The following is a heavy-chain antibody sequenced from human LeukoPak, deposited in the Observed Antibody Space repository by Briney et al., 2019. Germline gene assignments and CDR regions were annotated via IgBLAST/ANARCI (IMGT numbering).Heavy chain of an antibody. Sequence: PGGSLRLSCAASGFTFSTFAMIWVRQPPGKGLEWVSSIFPSGGEIHYADSVRGRFTISRDNSKSTLSLQMNSLRAEDTAIYYCATYRQVLLPFESWGQGTLVPSPQ. CDR1: GFTFSTFA. D-gene: IGHD2-8*02. CDR2: IFPSGGEI. CDR3: ATYRQVLLPFES. J-gene: IGHJ4*02. V-gene: IGHV3-23*01.